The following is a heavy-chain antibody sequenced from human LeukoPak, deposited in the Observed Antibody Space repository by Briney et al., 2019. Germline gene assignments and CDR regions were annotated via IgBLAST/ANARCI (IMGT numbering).Heavy chain of an antibody. J-gene: IGHJ4*02. V-gene: IGHV4-59*12. CDR1: GGSISSYY. D-gene: IGHD1-14*01. Sequence: SETLSLTCTVSGGSISSYYWSWIRQPPGKGLEWIGYIYYSGSTNYNPSLKSRVTISVDTSKNQFSLKLSSVTAADTAVYYCARNRIAGGVATDYWGQGTLVTVSS. CDR3: ARNRIAGGVATDY. CDR2: IYYSGST.